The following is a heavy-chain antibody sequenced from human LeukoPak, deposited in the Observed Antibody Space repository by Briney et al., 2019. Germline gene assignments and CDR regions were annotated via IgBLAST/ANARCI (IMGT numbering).Heavy chain of an antibody. V-gene: IGHV3-21*01. J-gene: IGHJ5*02. CDR1: GFTFSSYS. CDR3: ARESKENYDSSGYWLDGFDP. CDR2: ISSSSSYI. Sequence: SGGSLRLSCAASGFTFSSYSMNWVRQAPGKGLEWVSSISSSSSYIYYADSVKGRFTISRDNAKNSLYLQMNSLRAEDTAVYYCARESKENYDSSGYWLDGFDPWGQGTLVTVSS. D-gene: IGHD3-22*01.